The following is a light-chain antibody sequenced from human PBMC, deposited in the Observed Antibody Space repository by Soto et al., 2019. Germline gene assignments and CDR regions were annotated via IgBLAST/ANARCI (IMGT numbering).Light chain of an antibody. CDR1: RSVSSY. Sequence: IVFTHSPATLSMSPGESATLSCMATRSVSSYLAWYQQKPGQAPRLLIYDASSRPTDIPARFSGSGSGTDFTLTISSLEPEDFALYYSQHPTNLLIRFAQGTRLEIK. CDR2: DAS. J-gene: IGKJ5*01. CDR3: QHPTNLLIR. V-gene: IGKV3-11*01.